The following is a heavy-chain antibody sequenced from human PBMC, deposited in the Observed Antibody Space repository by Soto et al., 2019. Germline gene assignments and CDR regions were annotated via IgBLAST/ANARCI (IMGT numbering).Heavy chain of an antibody. CDR3: ARKEDGYNRLFDY. J-gene: IGHJ4*02. D-gene: IGHD5-12*01. CDR1: GVSINSRGYY. Sequence: LTCTVSGVSINSRGYYWGWIRQPPGKGLEWIESMFYSGTTYYNPSLKSRITIAVDSSKNQFSLSLSSVTAADTAFYYCARKEDGYNRLFDYWGQGILVTVSS. V-gene: IGHV4-39*01. CDR2: MFYSGTT.